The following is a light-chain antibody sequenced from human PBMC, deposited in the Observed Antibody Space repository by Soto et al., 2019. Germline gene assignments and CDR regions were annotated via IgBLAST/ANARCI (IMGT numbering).Light chain of an antibody. CDR2: GTF. CDR3: QHLNNYPPFT. J-gene: IGKJ3*01. V-gene: IGKV1-9*01. Sequence: IQLTQSPSSLSASVGDRVSITCRASQDIKTYLAWYQQKQGKAPKLLISGTFTLQSGVPSRINGRGSATDLTLTISRLQPEDFATYYCQHLNNYPPFTFGPGTKVDLE. CDR1: QDIKTY.